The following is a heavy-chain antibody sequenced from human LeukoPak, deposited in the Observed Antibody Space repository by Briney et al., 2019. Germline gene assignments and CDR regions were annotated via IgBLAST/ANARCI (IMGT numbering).Heavy chain of an antibody. CDR1: GFTVSSNY. CDR2: IYSGGGT. V-gene: IGHV3-66*01. J-gene: IGHJ6*02. Sequence: PGGSLRLSCAASGFTVSSNYMSWVRQAPGKGLEWVSVIYSGGGTYYADSVKGRFTISRDNSKNTLYLQMNSLRAEDTAVYYCARDLLVVPAAIGENYYGMDVWGQGTTVTVSS. CDR3: ARDLLVVPAAIGENYYGMDV. D-gene: IGHD2-2*01.